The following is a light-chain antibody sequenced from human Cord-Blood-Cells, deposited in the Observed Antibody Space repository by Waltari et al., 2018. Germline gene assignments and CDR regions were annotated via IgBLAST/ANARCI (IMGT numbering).Light chain of an antibody. Sequence: QSALTQPASVSGSPGQSITISCTGTSRDVGSYNLVSWYQQHPGKAPKPMIYECSKRPSGVSNRFSGSKSGNTASLTISGLQAEDEADYYCCSYAGSSTYVFGTGTKVTVL. V-gene: IGLV2-23*01. CDR2: ECS. J-gene: IGLJ1*01. CDR1: SRDVGSYNL. CDR3: CSYAGSSTYV.